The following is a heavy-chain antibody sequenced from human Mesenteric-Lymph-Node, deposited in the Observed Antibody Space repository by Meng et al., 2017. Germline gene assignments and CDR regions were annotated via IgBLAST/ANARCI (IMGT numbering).Heavy chain of an antibody. J-gene: IGHJ5*02. CDR2: IYYSGST. D-gene: IGHD3-16*01. CDR3: ARTWGKMTTVITGWFDP. V-gene: IGHV4-39*07. CDR1: AGSILNTCDW. Sequence: QELDRGLVTPSETLPLSCPAFAGSILNTCDWGGGSRQTPGKGLEWIGNIYYSGSTYYNPSLKSRVTLSIDTSKNQFSLRLSSVTPADTAVYYCARTWGKMTTVITGWFDPWGQGTLVTVSS.